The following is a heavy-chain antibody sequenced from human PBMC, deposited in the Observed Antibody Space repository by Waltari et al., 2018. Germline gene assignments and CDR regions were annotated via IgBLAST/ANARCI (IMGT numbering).Heavy chain of an antibody. V-gene: IGHV3-9*03. Sequence: EVQLVESGGGLVQPGRSLRLSCAASGFTFDDYAMHWVRQAPGKGLEWVSGISWNSGSIGYADSVKGRFTISRDNAKNSLYLQMNSLRAEDMALYYCAKGGSYGDFDYWGQGTLVTVSS. J-gene: IGHJ4*02. CDR3: AKGGSYGDFDY. CDR2: ISWNSGSI. D-gene: IGHD5-18*01. CDR1: GFTFDDYA.